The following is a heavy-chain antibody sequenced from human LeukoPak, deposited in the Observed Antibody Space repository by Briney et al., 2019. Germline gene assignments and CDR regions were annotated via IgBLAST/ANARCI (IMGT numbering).Heavy chain of an antibody. Sequence: SETLSLTCTVSGGSISSYYWSWIRQPAGKGLEWIGRIYTSGSTNYNPSFKSRVTMSVDTSKNQFSLKLSSVTAADTAVYYCARDIQGSSGRDYYMDVWGKGTTVTVSS. CDR1: GGSISSYY. J-gene: IGHJ6*03. D-gene: IGHD6-19*01. CDR2: IYTSGST. CDR3: ARDIQGSSGRDYYMDV. V-gene: IGHV4-4*07.